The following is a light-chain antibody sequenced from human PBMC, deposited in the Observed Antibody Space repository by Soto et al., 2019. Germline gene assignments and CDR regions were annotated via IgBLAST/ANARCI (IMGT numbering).Light chain of an antibody. Sequence: EIVMPQSPATLSVSPGETATLSCRASQSVASNLAWFQQKPGKAPRLLIFRASTRATGVPARCSGSGSGPEFTLTIANPASENFSVFYCQQYDNWPSLFSFGPRTMVDIK. V-gene: IGKV3-15*01. J-gene: IGKJ3*01. CDR1: QSVASN. CDR2: RAS. CDR3: QQYDNWPSLFS.